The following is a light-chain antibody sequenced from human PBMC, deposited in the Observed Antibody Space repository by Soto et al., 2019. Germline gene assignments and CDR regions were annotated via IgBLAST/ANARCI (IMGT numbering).Light chain of an antibody. CDR1: QNINSNY. J-gene: IGKJ1*01. Sequence: EIVLTQSPGTLSLSPGERATLSCRASQNINSNYLAWYQQKPGQSPRVLMYGASSRAPGIPDRFSGSASETDFTLTISRLEPEDFAVYYFQQYDSSPRTFGQGTKVEIK. CDR2: GAS. CDR3: QQYDSSPRT. V-gene: IGKV3-20*01.